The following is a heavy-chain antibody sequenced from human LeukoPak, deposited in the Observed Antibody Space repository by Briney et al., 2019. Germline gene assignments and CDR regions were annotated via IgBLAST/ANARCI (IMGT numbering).Heavy chain of an antibody. J-gene: IGHJ4*02. D-gene: IGHD3-10*01. CDR2: IYYSGST. CDR3: ARSEIFGELFPFDY. CDR1: GGSISSGSYY. V-gene: IGHV4-39*07. Sequence: SETLSLTCTVSGGSISSGSYYWGWIRQPPGKGLEWIGSIYYSGSTYYNPSLKSRVTISVDTSKNQFSLKLSSVTAADTAVYYCARSEIFGELFPFDYWGQGTLVTVSS.